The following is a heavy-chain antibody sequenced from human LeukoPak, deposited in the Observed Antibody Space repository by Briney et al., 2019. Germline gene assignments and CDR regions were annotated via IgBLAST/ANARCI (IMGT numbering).Heavy chain of an antibody. CDR2: IYTSGST. V-gene: IGHV4-4*07. D-gene: IGHD3-10*01. CDR3: ARDSGTTGEVKFDP. Sequence: PSETLSHTCTVSGRSISSYYWSWIRQPAGKGLEWIGRIYTSGSTTYNPSLKSRVTMSVDMSKNQFSLKLSSVTAADTALYYCARDSGTTGEVKFDPWGQGTLVTVSS. J-gene: IGHJ5*02. CDR1: GRSISSYY.